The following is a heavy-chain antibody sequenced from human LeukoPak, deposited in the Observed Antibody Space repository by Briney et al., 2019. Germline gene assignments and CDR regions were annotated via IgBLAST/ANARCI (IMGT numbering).Heavy chain of an antibody. CDR2: INHSGST. Sequence: SETLSLTCAVYGGSFSGYYWSWIRQPPGKGLEWTGEINHSGSTNYNPSLKSRVTISVDTSKNQFSLKLSSVTAADTAVYYCARGPITGTTGDDYWGQGTLVTVSS. CDR3: ARGPITGTTGDDY. D-gene: IGHD1-7*01. V-gene: IGHV4-34*01. J-gene: IGHJ4*02. CDR1: GGSFSGYY.